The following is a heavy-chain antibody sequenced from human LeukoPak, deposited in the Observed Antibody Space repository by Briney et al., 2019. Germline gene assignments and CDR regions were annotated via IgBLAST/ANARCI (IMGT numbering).Heavy chain of an antibody. V-gene: IGHV3-15*07. Sequence: GGSLRLSCVASGFVFSNAWMNWVRQAPGKGLEWVGHIRSKTDGETTDYGAPVTGRFTISRDNAKKTLYLQMHSLKIEDTGFYYCTTDPPGAWGRWERLRDYWGQGTLVTVSS. CDR3: TTDPPGAWGRWERLRDY. J-gene: IGHJ4*02. CDR1: GFVFSNAW. CDR2: IRSKTDGETT. D-gene: IGHD1-26*01.